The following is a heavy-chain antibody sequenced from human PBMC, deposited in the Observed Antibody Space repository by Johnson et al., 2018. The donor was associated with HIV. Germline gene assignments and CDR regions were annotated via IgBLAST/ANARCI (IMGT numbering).Heavy chain of an antibody. CDR2: ISSSGDII. D-gene: IGHD4-17*01. CDR1: GFTFSSYA. J-gene: IGHJ3*02. Sequence: VQLVESGGGLVQPGGSLRLSCAASGFTFSSYAMSWVRQAPGKGLEWLSFISSSGDIIRYADSVKGRFTISRDNAKNSLILQMNSLRDEDTAVYYCERRTVTALFDIWGQGTLVTVSS. V-gene: IGHV3-48*02. CDR3: ERRTVTALFDI.